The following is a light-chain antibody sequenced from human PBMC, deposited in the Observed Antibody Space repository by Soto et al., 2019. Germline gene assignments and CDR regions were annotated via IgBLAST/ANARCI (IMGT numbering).Light chain of an antibody. CDR3: QQYSTFPWT. J-gene: IGKJ1*01. CDR1: QSIGSW. V-gene: IGKV1-5*03. Sequence: DIQLTHSPSTLSASIGDRVTITCRASQSIGSWLAWYQQRPGKAPNVLIYKASNLERGVPSRFSGSGSETEFTLTLSRLQPEDFATYYCQQYSTFPWTFGQGTKVEL. CDR2: KAS.